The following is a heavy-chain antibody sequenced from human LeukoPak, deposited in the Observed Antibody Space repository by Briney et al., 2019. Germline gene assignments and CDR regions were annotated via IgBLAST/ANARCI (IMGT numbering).Heavy chain of an antibody. CDR1: GYTFTGYY. J-gene: IGHJ4*02. V-gene: IGHV1-2*02. D-gene: IGHD2-2*01. Sequence: RASVKVSCKASGYTFTGYYMHWVRQAPGQGLEWMGWINPNSGGTNYQGRVTMTRDTSISTAYMELSRLRSDDTAVYYWARSSKPDYWGQGTLVTVSS. CDR3: ARSSKPDY. CDR2: INPNSGGT.